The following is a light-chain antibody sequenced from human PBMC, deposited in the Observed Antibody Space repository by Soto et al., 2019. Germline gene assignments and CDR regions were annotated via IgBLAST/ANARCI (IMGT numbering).Light chain of an antibody. V-gene: IGKV3-20*01. Sequence: EIVLTQSPGPLSLSPGERAPLSCRASQSVSSSYLAWYQQKPGPPPRLLIYGASSRATGIPDRFSGSGSGTDFTLTISRLEPEDFALYYCQQYGSSPTFGQGTKVEIK. CDR1: QSVSSSY. J-gene: IGKJ1*01. CDR3: QQYGSSPT. CDR2: GAS.